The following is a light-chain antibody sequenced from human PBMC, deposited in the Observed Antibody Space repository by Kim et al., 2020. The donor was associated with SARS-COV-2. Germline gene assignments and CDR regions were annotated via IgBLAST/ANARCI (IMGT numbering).Light chain of an antibody. V-gene: IGLV2-11*01. CDR2: DVH. Sequence: SDPSYCLGPRRDVDVLSSISWFQHHPVKAPILILYDVHPRPSGVAYHFSGSDSANTASLTLSGLQADDDANYSCCSYAPRYKYVFGPGTNVTVL. J-gene: IGLJ1*01. CDR1: RRDVDVLSS. CDR3: CSYAPRYKYV.